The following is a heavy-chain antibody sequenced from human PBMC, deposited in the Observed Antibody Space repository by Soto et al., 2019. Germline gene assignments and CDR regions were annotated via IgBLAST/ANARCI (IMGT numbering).Heavy chain of an antibody. CDR3: ARGHPVAGTMDY. CDR2: INAGNGNT. D-gene: IGHD6-19*01. V-gene: IGHV1-3*01. CDR1: GYTFTTYG. J-gene: IGHJ4*02. Sequence: GASVKVSCKTSGYTFTTYGIQWGRQAPGQRLEWMGWINAGNGNTKYSQRFQGRVTITRDTSASTASMELSSLRSEDTAVYYCARGHPVAGTMDYWGQGTLVTVSS.